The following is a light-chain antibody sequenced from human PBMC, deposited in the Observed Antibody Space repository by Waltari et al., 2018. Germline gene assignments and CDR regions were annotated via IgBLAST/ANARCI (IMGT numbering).Light chain of an antibody. Sequence: DIQMTQSPSLLSASVGDSVTITCRASQSISRWLAWYQQKPGQAPKMLIYKSSNLHSGVPTRFSRRGAGTEFTLTISSLQADDFATYYCQEYSTSSLSFAGGTKVDI. V-gene: IGKV1-5*03. J-gene: IGKJ4*01. CDR2: KSS. CDR1: QSISRW. CDR3: QEYSTSSLS.